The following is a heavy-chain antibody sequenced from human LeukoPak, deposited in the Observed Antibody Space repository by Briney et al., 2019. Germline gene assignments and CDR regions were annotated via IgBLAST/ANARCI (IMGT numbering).Heavy chain of an antibody. V-gene: IGHV3-7*01. J-gene: IGHJ4*02. CDR2: IKEDGSEI. CDR1: GFTFSSYW. Sequence: GGSLRLSCAASGFTFSSYWMSWVRQAPGKGLEWVANIKEDGSEIYYVDSVKGRFTISRDNAKNSVDLQMNSLRDEDTAVYYCVRDKIVGATYFDYWGQGILVTVSS. CDR3: VRDKIVGATYFDY. D-gene: IGHD1-26*01.